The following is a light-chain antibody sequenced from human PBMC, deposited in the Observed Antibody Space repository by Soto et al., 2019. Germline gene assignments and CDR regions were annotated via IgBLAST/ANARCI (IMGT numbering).Light chain of an antibody. CDR3: SSPAPESTYV. Sequence: QASSMSGAPGQAITISCPGTSSDVGAYNSVSWYQQHPHRAPQFIIYKGTQRPSGVSNRFSGSTSGNAASLTISALQADDEADYFCSSPAPESTYVFRPVTEALVL. CDR1: SSDVGAYNS. V-gene: IGLV2-23*01. J-gene: IGLJ1*01. CDR2: KGT.